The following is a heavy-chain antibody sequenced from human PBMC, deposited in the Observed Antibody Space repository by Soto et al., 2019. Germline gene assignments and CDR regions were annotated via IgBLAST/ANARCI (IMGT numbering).Heavy chain of an antibody. CDR2: ISSSSSTI. V-gene: IGHV3-48*01. D-gene: IGHD3-10*01. CDR1: GFTFSSYS. J-gene: IGHJ5*02. Sequence: EVQLVESGGGLVQPGGSLRLSCAASGFTFSSYSMNWVRQAPGKGLEWVSYISSSSSTIYYADSVKGRFTISRDNAKNSLYLQINGLRAEDTAVYYCAREGYYLNSFDPWGQGALVTVSS. CDR3: AREGYYLNSFDP.